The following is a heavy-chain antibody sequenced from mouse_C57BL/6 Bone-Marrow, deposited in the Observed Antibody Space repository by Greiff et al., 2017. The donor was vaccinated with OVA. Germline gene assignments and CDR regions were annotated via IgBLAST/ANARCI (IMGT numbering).Heavy chain of an antibody. CDR2: ISYDGSN. J-gene: IGHJ2*01. V-gene: IGHV3-6*01. CDR1: GYSITSGYY. Sequence: EVQLVESGPGLVKPSQSLSLTCSVTGYSITSGYYWNWIRQFPGNKLEWMGYISYDGSNNYNPSLKNRISITRDTSKNQFFLKLNSVTTEDTATYYCASTYYGSSPWYFDYWGQGTTLTVSS. D-gene: IGHD1-1*01. CDR3: ASTYYGSSPWYFDY.